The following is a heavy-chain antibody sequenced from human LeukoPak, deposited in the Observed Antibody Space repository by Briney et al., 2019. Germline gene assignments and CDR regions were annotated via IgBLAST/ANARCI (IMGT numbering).Heavy chain of an antibody. CDR1: GFTFSDYS. Sequence: GGSLRLSCAASGFTFSDYSMSWIRQAPGKGLERVSYISSSSGYTNYADSVKGRFTISRDNAKNSLYLQMNSLRAEDTAVYYCATVVGATGYYFDSWGQGTLVTVSS. CDR3: ATVVGATGYYFDS. D-gene: IGHD1-26*01. CDR2: ISSSSGYT. V-gene: IGHV3-11*05. J-gene: IGHJ4*02.